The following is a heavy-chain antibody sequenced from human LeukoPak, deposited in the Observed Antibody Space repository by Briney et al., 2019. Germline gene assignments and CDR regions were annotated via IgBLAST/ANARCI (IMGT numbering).Heavy chain of an antibody. D-gene: IGHD4-23*01. CDR3: ARGGSVATPLAFDY. V-gene: IGHV1-46*01. J-gene: IGHJ4*02. CDR1: GYTFTSYY. CDR2: INPSGGST. Sequence: ASVKVSCKSSGYTFTSYYMHWVRQAPGQGLQWMGIINPSGGSTSYAQKFQGRVTMTRDRSTSTVYMELSSLRSEDTAVFYCARGGSVATPLAFDYWGQGTLVTVSS.